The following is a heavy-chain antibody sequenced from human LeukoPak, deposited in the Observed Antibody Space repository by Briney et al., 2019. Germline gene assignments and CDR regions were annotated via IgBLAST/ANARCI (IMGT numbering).Heavy chain of an antibody. J-gene: IGHJ4*02. CDR1: GGSISSYY. V-gene: IGHV4-59*01. D-gene: IGHD6-6*01. CDR2: IYYSGST. CDR3: ARTYSSSVPFDY. Sequence: PSETLSLTCTVSGGSISSYYWSWIRQPPGKGLEWLGYIYYSGSTNYNPSLKSRVTISVDTSKNQFSLKLSSVTAADTAVYYCARTYSSSVPFDYWGQGTLVTVSS.